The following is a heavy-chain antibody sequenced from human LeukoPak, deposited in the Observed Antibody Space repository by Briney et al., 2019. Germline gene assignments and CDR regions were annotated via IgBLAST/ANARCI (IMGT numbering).Heavy chain of an antibody. CDR1: GFTFSSYG. V-gene: IGHV3-33*01. CDR3: ARVYSGYSSGWYLYYYYGMDV. D-gene: IGHD6-19*01. CDR2: IWYDGSNK. J-gene: IGHJ6*02. Sequence: GGSLRLSCAASGFTFSSYGMHWVRQAPGKGLEGVAVIWYDGSNKYYADSVKGRFTISRDNSKNTLYLQMNSLRAEDTAVYYCARVYSGYSSGWYLYYYYGMDVWGQGTTVTVSS.